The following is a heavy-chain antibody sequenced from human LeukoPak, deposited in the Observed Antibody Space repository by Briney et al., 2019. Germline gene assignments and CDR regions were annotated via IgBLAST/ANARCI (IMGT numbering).Heavy chain of an antibody. CDR1: GFIFSSYE. Sequence: PGGSLRLSCAASGFIFSSYEMSWVRQAPGKGLEWVSYISSSGRTMYYADSVKGRFNIYRDNSKNTLYLQMNSLRAEDTAVYYCVRWYGGSGLENYYYYMDVWGKGTTVTISS. CDR3: VRWYGGSGLENYYYYMDV. D-gene: IGHD3-10*01. J-gene: IGHJ6*03. V-gene: IGHV3-48*03. CDR2: ISSSGRTM.